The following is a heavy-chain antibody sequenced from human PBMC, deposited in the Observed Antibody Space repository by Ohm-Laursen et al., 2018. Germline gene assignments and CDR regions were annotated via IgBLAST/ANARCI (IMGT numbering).Heavy chain of an antibody. CDR3: ARDRRGYSSMDV. CDR1: GYTFTTYG. CDR2: ISAYNGNT. J-gene: IGHJ6*02. Sequence: ATVKISCKASGYTFTTYGISWVRQAPGQGLEWMGWISAYNGNTNYAQKLQGRVTMTTDTSTSTAYMELRSLRSADTAVYYCARDRRGYSSMDVWGQGTTVTVSS. V-gene: IGHV1-18*01. D-gene: IGHD5-18*01.